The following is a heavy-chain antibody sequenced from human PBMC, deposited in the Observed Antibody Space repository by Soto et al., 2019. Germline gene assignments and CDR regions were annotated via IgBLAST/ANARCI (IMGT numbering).Heavy chain of an antibody. V-gene: IGHV3-23*01. CDR1: GFTFSSYA. CDR3: AKENASGEYYYDSSGLDY. Sequence: GGSLRLSCAASGFTFSSYAMSWVRQAPGKGLEWVSAISGSGGSTYYADSVKGRFTISRDNSKNTLYLQMNSLRAEDTAVYYCAKENASGEYYYDSSGLDYWGQGTLVTVSS. CDR2: ISGSGGST. J-gene: IGHJ4*02. D-gene: IGHD3-22*01.